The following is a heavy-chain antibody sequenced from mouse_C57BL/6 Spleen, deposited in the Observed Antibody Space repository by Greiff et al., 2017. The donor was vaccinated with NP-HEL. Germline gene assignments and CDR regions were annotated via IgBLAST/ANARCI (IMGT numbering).Heavy chain of an antibody. CDR2: INPNNGGT. Sequence: VQLKQSGPELVKPGASVKISCKASGYTFTDYYMNWVKQSHGKSLEWIGDINPNNGGTSYNQKFKGKATLTVDKSSSTAYMELRSLTSEDSAVYYCARDTWGYFDYWGQGTTLTVSS. V-gene: IGHV1-26*01. CDR1: GYTFTDYY. CDR3: ARDTWGYFDY. J-gene: IGHJ2*01.